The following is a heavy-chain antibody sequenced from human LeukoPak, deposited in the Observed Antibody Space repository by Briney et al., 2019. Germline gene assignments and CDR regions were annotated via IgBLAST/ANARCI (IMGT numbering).Heavy chain of an antibody. Sequence: GGSLRLSCAASGFTFSSYSMEWVRQAPGKGLEWVSYITTSSDIIYYADSVRGRFTISRDNAKNSVYLQMNSLRAEDTAIYYCARPDCNSTSCYTPGFWGQGTLVTVSS. D-gene: IGHD2-2*02. CDR1: GFTFSSYS. CDR2: ITTSSDII. J-gene: IGHJ4*02. V-gene: IGHV3-48*01. CDR3: ARPDCNSTSCYTPGF.